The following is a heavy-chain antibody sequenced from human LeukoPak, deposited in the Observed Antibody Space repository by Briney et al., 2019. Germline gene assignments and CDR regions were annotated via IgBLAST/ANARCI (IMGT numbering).Heavy chain of an antibody. CDR3: ARDSGGYSYGTFDY. Sequence: GASVKVSRKASGYTFTSYGISWGGQGPGQRVEGMGWISAYNGNTNYAQKLQGRVTMTTDTSTSTAYMELRSLRSDDTAVYYCARDSGGYSYGTFDYWGQGTLVTVSS. J-gene: IGHJ4*02. CDR2: ISAYNGNT. D-gene: IGHD5-18*01. CDR1: GYTFTSYG. V-gene: IGHV1-18*01.